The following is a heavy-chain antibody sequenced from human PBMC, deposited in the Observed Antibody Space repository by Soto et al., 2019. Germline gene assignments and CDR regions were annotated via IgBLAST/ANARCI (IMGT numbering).Heavy chain of an antibody. CDR2: INHSGST. J-gene: IGHJ3*01. V-gene: IGHV4-34*01. CDR3: ARHSSLGSGYYP. CDR1: GGSFSGYY. D-gene: IGHD3-22*01. Sequence: SETLSLTCAVYGGSFSGYYWTWIRQPPGTGLEWIGEINHSGSTNYNPSLKSRVTISVDTSKNQFSLKLTSVTAADTAVYYCARHSSLGSGYYPWGQGTMVTVSS.